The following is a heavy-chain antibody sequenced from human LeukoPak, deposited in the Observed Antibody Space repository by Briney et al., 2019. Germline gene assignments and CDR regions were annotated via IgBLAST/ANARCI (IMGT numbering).Heavy chain of an antibody. CDR2: ISAYNGNT. CDR1: GYTLTSYG. D-gene: IGHD3-22*01. V-gene: IGHV1-18*01. Sequence: ASVKVSCKTSGYTLTSYGISWVRQAPGQGLEWLGWISAYNGNTKYARKFQGRVTMTTDTSTNTAYMEVRSLRSDDTAVYYCARDLEAPTYYDSRTVFDYWGQGTLVTVSS. J-gene: IGHJ4*02. CDR3: ARDLEAPTYYDSRTVFDY.